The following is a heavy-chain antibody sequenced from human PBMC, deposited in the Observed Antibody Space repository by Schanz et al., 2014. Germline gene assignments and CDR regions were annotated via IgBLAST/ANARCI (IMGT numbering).Heavy chain of an antibody. CDR1: GFSFSSYA. Sequence: EVQLVESGGGLVQPGGSLRLSCATSGFSFSSYAMTWVRQAPGKGLEWVAAVSSRSDEIKYADSVRGRFTISRDNSKNTLYLQMNSLRAEDTAVYYCVRDSFFAFDYWGQGTLVTVSS. CDR2: VSSRSDEI. D-gene: IGHD3-3*01. CDR3: VRDSFFAFDY. J-gene: IGHJ4*02. V-gene: IGHV3-23*04.